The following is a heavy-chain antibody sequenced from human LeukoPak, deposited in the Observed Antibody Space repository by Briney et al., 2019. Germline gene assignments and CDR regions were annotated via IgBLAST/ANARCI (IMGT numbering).Heavy chain of an antibody. Sequence: GGSLRLSCAASGFTFSSYWMHWVRQGPGKGLVWVSRINSDGSSTTYADSVKGRFTISRDNSKNTLYLQMNSLRAEDTAVYYCAIDYGDYDNYFDYWVQGTLVTVSS. CDR2: INSDGSST. V-gene: IGHV3-74*01. D-gene: IGHD4-17*01. J-gene: IGHJ4*02. CDR1: GFTFSSYW. CDR3: AIDYGDYDNYFDY.